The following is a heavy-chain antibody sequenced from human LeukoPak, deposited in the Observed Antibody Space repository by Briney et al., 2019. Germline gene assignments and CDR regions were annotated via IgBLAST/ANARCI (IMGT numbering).Heavy chain of an antibody. Sequence: GGSLRLSCAASGFTFDDYAMHWVRQAPGKGLEWVSLISWDGGSTYYADSAKGRFTISRDNSKNSLYLQMNSLRAEDTALYYCAKDIGRGDGESPPRLFDYWGQGTLVTVSS. V-gene: IGHV3-43D*04. CDR3: AKDIGRGDGESPPRLFDY. CDR2: ISWDGGST. J-gene: IGHJ4*02. D-gene: IGHD4-17*01. CDR1: GFTFDDYA.